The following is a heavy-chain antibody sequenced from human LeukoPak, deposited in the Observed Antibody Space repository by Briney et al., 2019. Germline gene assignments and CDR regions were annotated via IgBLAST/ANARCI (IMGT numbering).Heavy chain of an antibody. CDR3: ASRIVGTPDYFDY. CDR2: IKQDGSEK. D-gene: IGHD1-26*01. J-gene: IGHJ4*02. V-gene: IGHV3-7*01. CDR1: GFTFSSYW. Sequence: GGSLRLSCAASGFTFSSYWMSWVRQAPGKGLEWVANIKQDGSEKYYVDSVKGRFTISRDNAKNSLYLQMNSLRVEDTAVYYCASRIVGTPDYFDYWGQGTLVTVSS.